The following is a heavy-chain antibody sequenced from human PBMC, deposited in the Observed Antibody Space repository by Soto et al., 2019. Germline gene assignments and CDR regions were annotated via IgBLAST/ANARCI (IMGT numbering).Heavy chain of an antibody. D-gene: IGHD2-15*01. V-gene: IGHV1-46*01. J-gene: IGHJ4*02. CDR2: INPSGIST. Sequence: QVQLVQSGAEVKKPGASVKVSCKTSGYSFTNYYLHWVRQAPGQGLEWMGLINPSGISTSYAQKFQGIVTMTRDQSTITVYMDLSILRSEDTAVYYCARSEKVVVAASSPVYFVYWGQGTLVTVSS. CDR1: GYSFTNYY. CDR3: ARSEKVVVAASSPVYFVY.